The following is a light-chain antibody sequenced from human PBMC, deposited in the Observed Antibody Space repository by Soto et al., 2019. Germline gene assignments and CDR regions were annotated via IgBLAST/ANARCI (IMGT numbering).Light chain of an antibody. CDR1: QSISSW. Sequence: DIQMTQSPSTLSASVGDRVTITCRASQSISSWLAWYQQKPGKAPKLLIYKASSLESGVPSGFSGSGSGTEFTLTVSSLQPDDFSTYYCQQYNSYPWTFGPGTTVELK. CDR3: QQYNSYPWT. CDR2: KAS. V-gene: IGKV1-5*03. J-gene: IGKJ1*01.